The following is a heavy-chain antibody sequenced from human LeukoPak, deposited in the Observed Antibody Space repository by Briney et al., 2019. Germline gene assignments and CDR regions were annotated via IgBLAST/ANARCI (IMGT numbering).Heavy chain of an antibody. J-gene: IGHJ4*02. CDR3: ARGGEEMATILPY. D-gene: IGHD5-24*01. CDR1: GFTLNSNW. CDR2: ISSSSSYI. V-gene: IGHV3-21*01. Sequence: GGSLRLSCAGSGFTLNSNWMHWVRQGPGKGLEWVSSISSSSSYIYYADSVKGRFTISRDNAKNSLYLQMNSLRAEDTAVYYCARGGEEMATILPYWGQGTLVTVSS.